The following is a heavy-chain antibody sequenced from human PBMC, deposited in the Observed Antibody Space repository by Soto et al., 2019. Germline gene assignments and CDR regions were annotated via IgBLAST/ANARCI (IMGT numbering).Heavy chain of an antibody. J-gene: IGHJ6*03. D-gene: IGHD1-26*01. Sequence: PSETLSLTCAVYGGSFSGYYWIWVSQSPGKGLEWIGEIDHSGSRNYNPSLKSRVTISVDTSKNQVSLNLRSVTAADTAVYYCARGRRKLGYMDVWGKGTTVTVSS. CDR3: ARGRRKLGYMDV. CDR1: GGSFSGYY. V-gene: IGHV4-34*01. CDR2: IDHSGSR.